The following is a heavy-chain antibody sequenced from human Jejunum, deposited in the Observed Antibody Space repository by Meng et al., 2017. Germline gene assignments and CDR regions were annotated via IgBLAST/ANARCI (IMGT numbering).Heavy chain of an antibody. J-gene: IGHJ4*02. V-gene: IGHV4-59*08. Sequence: QPQLLQWGAGLLKPSETPSLTCTGYGDSISGYYWSWIRQTPGKGLEWMGYIHYSGSTKYNPSLKSRVTISVDTSKNQFSLKLSSVTAADTAVYYCARLLYGSGSYLDYWGQGTLVTVSS. CDR1: GDSISGYY. D-gene: IGHD3-10*01. CDR2: IHYSGST. CDR3: ARLLYGSGSYLDY.